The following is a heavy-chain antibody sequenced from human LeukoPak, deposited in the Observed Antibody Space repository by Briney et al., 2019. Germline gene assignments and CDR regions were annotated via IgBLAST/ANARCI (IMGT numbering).Heavy chain of an antibody. CDR1: GFTFSRTW. J-gene: IGHJ4*02. CDR3: ARDNYYSIDY. D-gene: IGHD1-26*01. CDR2: INSDGTST. V-gene: IGHV3-74*01. Sequence: PGGSLRLSCGASGFTFSRTWMHWVRQAPGKELVCVSRINSDGTSTVYADSVKGRFTISRDNAKNTVYLQMSGLGVDDTAVYYCARDNYYSIDYWGQGTLVTVSS.